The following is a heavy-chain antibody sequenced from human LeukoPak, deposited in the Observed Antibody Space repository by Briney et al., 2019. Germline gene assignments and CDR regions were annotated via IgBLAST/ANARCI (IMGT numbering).Heavy chain of an antibody. CDR1: GYTFTDYY. CDR3: ARGRYCSETSCSDFDS. Sequence: ASVKVSCKASGYTFTDYYMHWVRQAPGPCLEWIGWINPNRGGTDYAQKFQGRVTMIRDTSISTAYMELSRLTSDDTAVYYCARGRYCSETSCSDFDSWGQGTLVTVSS. D-gene: IGHD2-2*01. CDR2: INPNRGGT. J-gene: IGHJ4*02. V-gene: IGHV1-2*02.